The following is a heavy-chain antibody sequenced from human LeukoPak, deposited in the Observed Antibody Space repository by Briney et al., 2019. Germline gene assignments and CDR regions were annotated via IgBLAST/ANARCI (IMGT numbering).Heavy chain of an antibody. Sequence: PSETLSLTCTVSGGSISSYYWSWLRQPPGKGLEWIGYIYYSGSTKYNPSLKSRVTISVDTSKNQFSLKLSSMTAADTAVYYCARGDCGGDCYYKTWGQGTLVTVSS. CDR3: ARGDCGGDCYYKT. D-gene: IGHD2-21*01. J-gene: IGHJ5*02. V-gene: IGHV4-59*01. CDR2: IYYSGST. CDR1: GGSISSYY.